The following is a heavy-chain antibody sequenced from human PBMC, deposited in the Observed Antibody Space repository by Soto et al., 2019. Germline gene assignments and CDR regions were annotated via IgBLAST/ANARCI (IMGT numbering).Heavy chain of an antibody. CDR3: ARGGANLGADWFVP. CDR1: GYTFTNYD. V-gene: IGHV1-8*01. J-gene: IGHJ5*02. D-gene: IGHD3-3*01. CDR2: MNPNSGNT. Sequence: QVQLVQSGAEVKKPGASVRVSCKASGYTFTNYDINWVRQATGQGLEWMGWMNPNSGNTGYAQKFQGRVTKTKNTSISTAYMELSSLSSEDTSVYYCARGGANLGADWFVPWGQGTLVSVS.